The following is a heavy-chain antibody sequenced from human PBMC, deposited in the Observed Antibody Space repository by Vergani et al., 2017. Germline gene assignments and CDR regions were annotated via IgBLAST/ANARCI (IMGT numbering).Heavy chain of an antibody. J-gene: IGHJ6*02. CDR1: GFTFSSYA. Sequence: EVQLLESGGSLKQPGGSVRLSCAASGFTFSSYAMSWVRQVPGKGLEWVSGISGSGGNTYYANSVKGRFTISRDNSKNTLYLQMNSLRADDTAVYYCAKGVYCSSTSCYEGRGYYYGMGVWGQXP. D-gene: IGHD2-2*01. V-gene: IGHV3-23*01. CDR3: AKGVYCSSTSCYEGRGYYYGMGV. CDR2: ISGSGGNT.